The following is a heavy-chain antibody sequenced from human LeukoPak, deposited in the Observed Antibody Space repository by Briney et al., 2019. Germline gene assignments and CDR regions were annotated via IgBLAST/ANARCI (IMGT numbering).Heavy chain of an antibody. D-gene: IGHD3-10*01. V-gene: IGHV3-21*01. Sequence: GGSLRLSCAASAFALSTYTMEWVRLAPGKGLEWVSSINPDSKYIYYRDSVRGRFTISRDNAKNSLYLQMNSLRVEDTAMYFCARFVDQSTYYFDSWGQGTLVIVSS. J-gene: IGHJ4*02. CDR2: INPDSKYI. CDR3: ARFVDQSTYYFDS. CDR1: AFALSTYT.